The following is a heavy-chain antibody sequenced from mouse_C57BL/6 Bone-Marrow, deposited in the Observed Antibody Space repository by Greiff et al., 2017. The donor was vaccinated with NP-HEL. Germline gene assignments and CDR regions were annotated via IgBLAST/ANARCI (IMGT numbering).Heavy chain of an antibody. CDR3: ARGYSLDY. D-gene: IGHD2-3*01. V-gene: IGHV1-59*01. CDR2: IDPSDSYT. Sequence: QVHVKQPGAELVRPGTSVKLSCKASGYTFTSYWMHWVKQRPGQGLEWIGVIDPSDSYTNYNQKFKGKATLTVDTSSSTAYMQRSSLTSEDSAVYYCARGYSLDYWGQGTTLTVSS. J-gene: IGHJ2*01. CDR1: GYTFTSYW.